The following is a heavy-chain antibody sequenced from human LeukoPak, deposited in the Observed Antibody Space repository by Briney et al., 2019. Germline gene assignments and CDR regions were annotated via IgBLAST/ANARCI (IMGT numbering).Heavy chain of an antibody. J-gene: IGHJ4*02. Sequence: SETLSLTCTVSGGSISSSSYYWGWIRQPPGKGLEWIGSIYYSGSTYYNPSLKSRVTISVDTSKNQFSLKLSSVTAVDTAVYYCASSGWYISGVDYWGQGTLVTVSS. CDR2: IYYSGST. V-gene: IGHV4-39*07. D-gene: IGHD6-19*01. CDR1: GGSISSSSYY. CDR3: ASSGWYISGVDY.